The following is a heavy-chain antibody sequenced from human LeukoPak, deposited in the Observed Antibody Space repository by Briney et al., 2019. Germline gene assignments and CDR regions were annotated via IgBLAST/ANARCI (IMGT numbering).Heavy chain of an antibody. V-gene: IGHV3-30-3*01. D-gene: IGHD1-1*01. CDR2: ISYDGSNK. J-gene: IGHJ4*02. CDR3: ARDREGNDYSTPLDY. CDR1: GFTFSSYA. Sequence: PGGSLRLSCAASGFTFSSYAMHWVRQAPGKGLEWVAVISYDGSNKYYADSVKGRFTISRDNSKNTLYLQMNSLRAEDTAVYYCARDREGNDYSTPLDYWGQGTLVTVSS.